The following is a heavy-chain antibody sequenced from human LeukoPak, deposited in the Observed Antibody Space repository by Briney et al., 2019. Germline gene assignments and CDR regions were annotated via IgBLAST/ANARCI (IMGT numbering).Heavy chain of an antibody. CDR3: AKFYDILTAYFDF. Sequence: PGGSLRLSCAASGFTFSSYAMSWVRQSPGKGLEWVSAISGGGGSTYYAYYTASVRGRFTISRDNSKNTLYLQMNSLRAEDTAVYYCAKFYDILTAYFDFWGQGTLVTVSS. J-gene: IGHJ4*02. CDR1: GFTFSSYA. V-gene: IGHV3-23*01. CDR2: ISGGGGST. D-gene: IGHD3-9*01.